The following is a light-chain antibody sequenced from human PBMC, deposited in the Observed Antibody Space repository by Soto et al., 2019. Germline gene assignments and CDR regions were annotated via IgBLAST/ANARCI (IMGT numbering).Light chain of an antibody. V-gene: IGKV1-12*01. CDR2: GAS. J-gene: IGKJ3*01. CDR1: QNISSW. CDR3: QQANSFPFT. Sequence: DLQMTQSPSSVSASVGDRVTITCRASQNISSWLGWYQLKPGKAPKLLIYGASNLESGVPSRFSGSGSGTDFTLTISSLQAEDFATYYCQQANSFPFTFGPGTKVDIK.